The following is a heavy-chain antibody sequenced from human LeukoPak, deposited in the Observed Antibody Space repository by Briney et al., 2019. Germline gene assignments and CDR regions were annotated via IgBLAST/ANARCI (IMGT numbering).Heavy chain of an antibody. Sequence: GGSLRLSCAASGFTFSSYAMSWVRQAPGKGLEWVSAISGSGGSTYYADSVKGRFTISRDNSKNTLYLQMNSLRAEDTAVYYCAKGQRNIVVVVAAYDYWGQGTLVTVSS. CDR2: ISGSGGST. V-gene: IGHV3-23*01. D-gene: IGHD2-15*01. CDR1: GFTFSSYA. J-gene: IGHJ4*02. CDR3: AKGQRNIVVVVAAYDY.